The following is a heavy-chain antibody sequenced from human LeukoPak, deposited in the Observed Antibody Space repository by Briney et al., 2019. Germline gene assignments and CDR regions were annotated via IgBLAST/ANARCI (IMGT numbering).Heavy chain of an antibody. CDR2: FDPEDGET. CDR1: GYTLTELS. D-gene: IGHD3-9*01. J-gene: IGHJ4*02. Sequence: GASVKVSCKVSGYTLTELSMHWVRQAPGKGLEWRGGFDPEDGETIYAQKFQGRVTMTEDTSTDTAYMELSSLRSEDTAVYYCATVKLYYDILTGYYKKAPFDYWGQGTLVTVSS. CDR3: ATVKLYYDILTGYYKKAPFDY. V-gene: IGHV1-24*01.